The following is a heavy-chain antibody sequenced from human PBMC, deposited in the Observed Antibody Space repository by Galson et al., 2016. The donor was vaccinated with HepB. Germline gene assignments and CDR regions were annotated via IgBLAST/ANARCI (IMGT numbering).Heavy chain of an antibody. V-gene: IGHV3-74*01. CDR1: GFTFSSYW. J-gene: IGHJ4*02. D-gene: IGHD2-15*01. CDR3: ARDHGGYYSMDY. Sequence: SLRLSCAASGFTFSSYWMHWVRQAPGKGLVWVSRIRGNGGAPSYADSVRGRFTISRDNAKNTLYLQMNSLRVEDTAVYYCARDHGGYYSMDYWGQGTLVTVSS. CDR2: IRGNGGAP.